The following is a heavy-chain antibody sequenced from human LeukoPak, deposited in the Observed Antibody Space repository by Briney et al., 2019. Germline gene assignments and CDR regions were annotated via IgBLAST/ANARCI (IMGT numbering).Heavy chain of an antibody. V-gene: IGHV1-8*01. J-gene: IGHJ6*02. CDR1: GYTFTSYD. CDR3: ARGGELRYFDWLPLYYYYGMDV. Sequence: ASVKVSCKASGYTFTSYDINWVRQATGQGLEWMGWMNPNSGNTGYAQKFQGRVTMTRNTSISTAYMELSSLRSEDTAVYYCARGGELRYFDWLPLYYYYGMDVWGQGTTVTVSS. D-gene: IGHD3-9*01. CDR2: MNPNSGNT.